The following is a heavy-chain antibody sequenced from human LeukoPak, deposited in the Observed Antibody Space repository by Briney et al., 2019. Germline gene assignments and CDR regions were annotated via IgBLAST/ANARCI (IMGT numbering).Heavy chain of an antibody. Sequence: SETLSLTCTVSGGSISSGSYYWSWIRQPAGKGLECIGGIYTSGNTKYNPSLKSRVTISVDTSKTQFSLKLSSVTAADTDVYYCVWSSTDYYYCYGMDVWGQGTTVTVSS. D-gene: IGHD3-10*01. CDR2: IYTSGNT. CDR3: VWSSTDYYYCYGMDV. CDR1: GGSISSGSYY. V-gene: IGHV4-61*02. J-gene: IGHJ6*02.